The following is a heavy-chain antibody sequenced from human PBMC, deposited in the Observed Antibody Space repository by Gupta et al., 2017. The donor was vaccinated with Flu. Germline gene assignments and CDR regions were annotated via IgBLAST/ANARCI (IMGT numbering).Heavy chain of an antibody. V-gene: IGHV1-2*02. D-gene: IGHD4-4*01. CDR2: IDPKSGDT. Sequence: GYFIHWVRQVPGQGLEWMAWIDPKSGDTKYAQKFQDRITLTRDTSISTASMEMSRLRSDDSAVYYCARAFSNFYGVDVWGQGTSVTVSS. J-gene: IGHJ6*02. CDR3: ARAFSNFYGVDV. CDR1: GYF.